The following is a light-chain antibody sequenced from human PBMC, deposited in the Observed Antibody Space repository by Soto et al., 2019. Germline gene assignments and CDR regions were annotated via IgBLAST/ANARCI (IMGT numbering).Light chain of an antibody. J-gene: IGKJ5*01. CDR2: GAS. CDR3: QQYGSSLIT. Sequence: EIVLTKSPGTLSLSPGERATLSCRASQSVSSSYLAWYQQKPGQAPRLLIYGASSRATGIPGRFRGSGSGTDFTLTISRLEPEDFAGDYCQQYGSSLITFGQGTRLEIK. CDR1: QSVSSSY. V-gene: IGKV3-20*01.